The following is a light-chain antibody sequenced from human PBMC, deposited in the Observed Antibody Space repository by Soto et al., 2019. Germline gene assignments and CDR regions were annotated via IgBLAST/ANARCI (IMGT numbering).Light chain of an antibody. CDR1: QNVDSY. V-gene: IGKV3-20*01. J-gene: IGKJ5*01. CDR2: GTS. CDR3: QQYATSPTT. Sequence: EIVLTQSPDTLSLSPGERATVSCRASQNVDSYLAWYQHKPGQAPRLLIYGTSSRAIGIPGRFSGSGSGTDCTLTISRVEPEDFALYYCQQYATSPTTFGQGARLDNK.